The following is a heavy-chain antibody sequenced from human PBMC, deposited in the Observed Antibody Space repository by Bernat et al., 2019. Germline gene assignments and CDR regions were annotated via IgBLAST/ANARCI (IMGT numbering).Heavy chain of an antibody. CDR3: ARSPPWRYNYDSSGYYSTFDY. V-gene: IGHV1-18*04. CDR1: GYTFTNYG. D-gene: IGHD3-22*01. CDR2: ISAYNGNT. J-gene: IGHJ4*02. Sequence: QVQLVQSGAEVKKPGASVKVSCKASGYTFTNYGISWVRQAPGQGLERMGWISAYNGNTNYAQKLQGRVTMTTDTSTNTAYMDLRSLRSDDTAVYYCARSPPWRYNYDSSGYYSTFDYWGQGTLVTVSS.